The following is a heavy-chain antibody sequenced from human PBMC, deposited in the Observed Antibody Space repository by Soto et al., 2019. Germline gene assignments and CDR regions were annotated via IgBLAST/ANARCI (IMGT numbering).Heavy chain of an antibody. Sequence: EVQLVESGGGLVEPGGSLRLSCAASGFTFSHVWMTWVRQAPGKVREWVARIKRKSDGETTDYAAAVKGRFTIARDDSKNTLYLQINSLKTEDTAVYYCATEGQIRRVSDWTDYFEYWGQGTLVTVSS. J-gene: IGHJ4*02. V-gene: IGHV3-15*01. CDR2: IKRKSDGETT. CDR3: ATEGQIRRVSDWTDYFEY. CDR1: GFTFSHVW. D-gene: IGHD1-1*01.